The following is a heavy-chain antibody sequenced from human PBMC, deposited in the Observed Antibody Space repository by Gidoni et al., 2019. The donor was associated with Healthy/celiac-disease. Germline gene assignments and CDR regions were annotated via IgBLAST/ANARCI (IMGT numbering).Heavy chain of an antibody. Sequence: QVQLVESGGGVVQPGRSLRLSCAASGFTFSSYGMHWVRRAPGKGLEGVAVIWDDGSNKYYADSVKGRFTISRDNSKNTLYLQMNSLRAEDTAVYYCARDNEGSLGRRKLTPTWSWAFDIWGQGTMVTVSS. J-gene: IGHJ3*02. CDR3: ARDNEGSLGRRKLTPTWSWAFDI. D-gene: IGHD3-9*01. V-gene: IGHV3-33*01. CDR2: IWDDGSNK. CDR1: GFTFSSYG.